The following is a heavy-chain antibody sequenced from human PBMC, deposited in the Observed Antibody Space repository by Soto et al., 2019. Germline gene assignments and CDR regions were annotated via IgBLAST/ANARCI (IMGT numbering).Heavy chain of an antibody. V-gene: IGHV4-31*03. CDR2: IYYSGTT. CDR3: GRVSARLTYRFDP. Sequence: SETQSLTCTVAGGSISSGGYYWTWIRQHPGKGLEWIGYIYYSGTTYYNPSLKSRLTIFVDTSKNLFSLNLRSVTAADTAVYYCGRVSARLTYRFDPWGQGTRVTVSS. J-gene: IGHJ5*02. CDR1: GGSISSGGYY. D-gene: IGHD3-9*01.